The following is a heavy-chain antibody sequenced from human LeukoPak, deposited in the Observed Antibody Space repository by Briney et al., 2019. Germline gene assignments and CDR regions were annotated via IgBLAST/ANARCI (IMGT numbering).Heavy chain of an antibody. CDR1: GYTFTGYY. CDR3: ARVVDWGYSCGPPDY. D-gene: IGHD5-18*01. V-gene: IGHV1-2*02. J-gene: IGHJ4*02. CDR2: INPNSGGT. Sequence: GASVKVSCRASGYTFTGYYMHWVRQAPGQGLEWMGWINPNSGGTNYAQKFQGRVTMTRDTSISTAYMELSRLRPDDTAVYYCARVVDWGYSCGPPDYWGQGTLVTVSS.